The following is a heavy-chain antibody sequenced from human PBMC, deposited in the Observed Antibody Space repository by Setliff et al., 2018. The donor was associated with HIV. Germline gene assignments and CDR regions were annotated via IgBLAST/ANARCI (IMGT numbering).Heavy chain of an antibody. V-gene: IGHV7-4-1*02. CDR1: GYTFTSYG. CDR3: AREKGRTGIAAATDAFDI. CDR2: IDTNTGNP. Sequence: ASVKVSCKASGYTFTSYGMNWVRQAPGQGLEWMGWIDTNTGNPTYAQGFTGRFVFSLDTSVSTAYLQISSLKAEDTAVYYCAREKGRTGIAAATDAFDIWGQGTMVTVS. J-gene: IGHJ3*02. D-gene: IGHD6-13*01.